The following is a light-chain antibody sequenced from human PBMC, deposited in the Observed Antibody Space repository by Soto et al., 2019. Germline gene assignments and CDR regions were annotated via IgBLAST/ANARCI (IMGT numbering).Light chain of an antibody. CDR1: QSTNNY. V-gene: IGKV1-39*01. Sequence: DIQMTQSPSSLSASVGDRVTITCRASQSTNNYLNWYQQKPGKAPRLLIYAASTLQSGVPSRFSGSGSGTDFTLTITSLQPEEFATYHCQQSYRTPYTFGQGTKLEIK. CDR2: AAS. J-gene: IGKJ2*01. CDR3: QQSYRTPYT.